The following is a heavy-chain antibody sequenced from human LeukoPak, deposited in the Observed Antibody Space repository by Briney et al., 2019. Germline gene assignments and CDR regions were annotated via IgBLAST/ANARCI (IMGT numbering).Heavy chain of an antibody. D-gene: IGHD2-2*01. Sequence: GGSPRLSCAASGFTFSSYSMNWVRQAPGKGLEWVSSISSSSSYIYYADSVKGRFTISRDNAKNSLYLQMNSLRAEDTAVYYCARGYCSSTSCYGPYYFDYWGQGTLVTVSS. CDR1: GFTFSSYS. V-gene: IGHV3-21*01. CDR3: ARGYCSSTSCYGPYYFDY. J-gene: IGHJ4*02. CDR2: ISSSSSYI.